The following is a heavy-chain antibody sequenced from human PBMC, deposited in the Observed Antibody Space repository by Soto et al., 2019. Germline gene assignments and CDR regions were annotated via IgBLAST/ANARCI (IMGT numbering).Heavy chain of an antibody. J-gene: IGHJ6*04. Sequence: PSETLSLSCTVSGGSVLSSDRSWFRQQPGKGLEWIVYIYYSGSTNYNPSLKSRVTISVDTSKNQFSLKLSSVTAADTAVYYCARGGRVAAYYHGMDVWGEGTTVTGSS. CDR2: IYYSGST. CDR3: ARGGRVAAYYHGMDV. CDR1: GGSVLSSD. D-gene: IGHD3-16*01. V-gene: IGHV4-59*02.